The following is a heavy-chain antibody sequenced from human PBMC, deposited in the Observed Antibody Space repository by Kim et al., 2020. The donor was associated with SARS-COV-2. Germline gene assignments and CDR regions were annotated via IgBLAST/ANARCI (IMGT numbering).Heavy chain of an antibody. V-gene: IGHV1-58*01. CDR3: AADDLREGY. Sequence: GKPHYAQKFRERVTITRDMSTSTAYMELNSLSSEDTAVYYCAADDLREGYWGQGTLVTVSS. J-gene: IGHJ4*02. D-gene: IGHD1-26*01. CDR2: GKP.